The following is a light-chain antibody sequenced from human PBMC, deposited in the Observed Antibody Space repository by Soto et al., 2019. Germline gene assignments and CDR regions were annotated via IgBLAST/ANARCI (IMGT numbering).Light chain of an antibody. J-gene: IGLJ1*01. CDR1: SGDIGGYNY. V-gene: IGLV2-8*01. Sequence: QSALTQPPSASGSPGQSVTLSCTGTSGDIGGYNYVSWYQHHPGKAPKLMLYEVTRRPSGVPDRFSGSKSGNTASLTVSGLQAEDEAYYYCSSYAGSNNYVFGTGTKVTVL. CDR2: EVT. CDR3: SSYAGSNNYV.